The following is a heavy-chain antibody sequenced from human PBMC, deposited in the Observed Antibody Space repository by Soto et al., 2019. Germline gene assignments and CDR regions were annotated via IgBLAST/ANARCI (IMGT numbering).Heavy chain of an antibody. CDR1: GYTFTGYF. CDR2: INPNTGGT. J-gene: IGHJ5*02. V-gene: IGHV1-2*02. Sequence: QVQLVQSGAEVKKPGASVKVSCMASGYTFTGYFIHWVREVPGQGLEYMGWINPNTGGTDYAQKFQGRVTMTRDTSISTVFMEMKRLTSDDTAVYYCARVASRAARDGFDPWGQGTLVTVSS. CDR3: ARVASRAARDGFDP. D-gene: IGHD2-15*01.